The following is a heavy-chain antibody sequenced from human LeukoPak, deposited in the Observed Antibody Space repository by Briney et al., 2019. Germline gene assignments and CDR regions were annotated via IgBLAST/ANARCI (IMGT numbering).Heavy chain of an antibody. J-gene: IGHJ5*02. CDR1: GGPFSGYY. D-gene: IGHD3-22*01. V-gene: IGHV4-34*01. CDR2: INHSGST. CDR3: ARGRVTMIVVVPRTYNWFDP. Sequence: SETLSLTCAVYGGPFSGYYWSWIRQPPGKGLEWIGEINHSGSTNYNPSLKSRVTISVDTSKNQFSLKLSSVTAADTAVYYCARGRVTMIVVVPRTYNWFDPWGQGTLVTVSS.